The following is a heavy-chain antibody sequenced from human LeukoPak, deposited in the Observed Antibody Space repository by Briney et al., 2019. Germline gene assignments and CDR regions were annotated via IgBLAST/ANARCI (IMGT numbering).Heavy chain of an antibody. Sequence: SRALSLTCIVSVGSVSSGGYYWTWIRQHPGEGLEWIGYIYYSGHTYYNPSLKGRVTISVDTSKNQLSLKMSSVTTADTAVNFWAKTDSWGFQRYDFWGQGTLVPL. D-gene: IGHD2-15*01. J-gene: IGHJ1*01. CDR2: IYYSGHT. CDR3: AKTDSWGFQRYDF. CDR1: VGSVSSGGYY. V-gene: IGHV4-31*03.